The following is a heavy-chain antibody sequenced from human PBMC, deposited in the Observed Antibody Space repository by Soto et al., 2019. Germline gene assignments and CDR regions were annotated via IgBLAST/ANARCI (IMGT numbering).Heavy chain of an antibody. D-gene: IGHD1-26*01. J-gene: IGHJ4*02. CDR1: GFTFRDYA. CDR3: SGGLAGGSYSDY. V-gene: IGHV3-49*04. CDR2: IRSNIYGATT. Sequence: GGSLRLSCTASGFTFRDYAMNWVRQSPGIGLESVAFIRSNIYGATTEYAASVKGRFTISRDDSKATAYLQMNSLKTEDTGVYFCSGGLAGGSYSDYWGQGALVTVSS.